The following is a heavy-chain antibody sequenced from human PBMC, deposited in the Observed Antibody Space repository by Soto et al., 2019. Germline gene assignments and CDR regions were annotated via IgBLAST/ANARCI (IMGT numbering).Heavy chain of an antibody. CDR3: ATQIPLLAVAKFGLNYYGMDV. J-gene: IGHJ6*02. V-gene: IGHV1-24*01. CDR1: GYTLTELS. D-gene: IGHD6-19*01. Sequence: GASVKVSCKVSGYTLTELSMHWVRQAPGKGLEWMGGFDPEDGETIYAQKFQGRVTMTEDTSTDTAYMELSSLRSEDTAVYYCATQIPLLAVAKFGLNYYGMDVWGQGTTVTVSS. CDR2: FDPEDGET.